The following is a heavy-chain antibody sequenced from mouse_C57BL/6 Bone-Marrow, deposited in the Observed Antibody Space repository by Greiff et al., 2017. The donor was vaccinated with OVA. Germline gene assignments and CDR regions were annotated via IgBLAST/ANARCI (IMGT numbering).Heavy chain of an antibody. CDR1: GYSFTGYF. Sequence: VQLQQSGPELVKPGDSVKISCKASGYSFTGYFMNWVMQSHGKSLEWIGRINPYNGDTFYNQKFKGKATLTVDKSSSTAHTELRSLTSEDSAVYYCARRQRTRYFDVWGTGTTVTVSS. CDR3: ARRQRTRYFDV. V-gene: IGHV1-20*01. CDR2: INPYNGDT. J-gene: IGHJ1*03.